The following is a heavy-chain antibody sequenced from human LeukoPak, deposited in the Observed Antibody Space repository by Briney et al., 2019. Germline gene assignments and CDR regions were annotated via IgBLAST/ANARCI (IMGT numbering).Heavy chain of an antibody. D-gene: IGHD3-16*01. V-gene: IGHV4-39*07. CDR1: GDSISSSRSY. CDR2: VDHSGST. Sequence: KPSETLSLTCTVSGDSISSSRSYWGWIRQPPGKGLEWIGEVDHSGSTNYNPSLKSRVTISVDTSKNQFSLKLSSVTAADTAVYYCARGLVYYDYVWGSPKKYYFDYWGQGTLVTVSS. J-gene: IGHJ4*02. CDR3: ARGLVYYDYVWGSPKKYYFDY.